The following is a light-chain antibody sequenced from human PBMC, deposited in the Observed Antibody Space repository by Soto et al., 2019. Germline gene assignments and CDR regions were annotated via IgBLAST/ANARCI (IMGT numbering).Light chain of an antibody. V-gene: IGKV1-5*02. CDR3: QQYNSYS. J-gene: IGKJ1*01. CDR2: HAS. Sequence: LHLPQSPSTLPASVGNRVTTICRASQSISNWLAWYQQKPGTAPKLLIYHASTLGSGVLSRFSGSGSGTEFTLTISSLQPDDFATYYCQQYNSYSFGQGAKVDI. CDR1: QSISNW.